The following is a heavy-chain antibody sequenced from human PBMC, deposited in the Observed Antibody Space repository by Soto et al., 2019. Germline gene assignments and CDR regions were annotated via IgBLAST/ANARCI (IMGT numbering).Heavy chain of an antibody. CDR1: GFTFSNAW. J-gene: IGHJ4*02. D-gene: IGHD3-22*01. V-gene: IGHV3-15*07. CDR2: IKSKTDGGTT. CDR3: TTASPRARLLHSYYYDSSAMGRFDY. Sequence: GGSLRLSCAASGFTFSNAWMNWVRQAPGKGLEWVGRIKSKTDGGTTDYAAPVKGRFTISRDDSKNTLYLQMNSLKTEDTAVYYCTTASPRARLLHSYYYDSSAMGRFDYWGQGTLVTVSS.